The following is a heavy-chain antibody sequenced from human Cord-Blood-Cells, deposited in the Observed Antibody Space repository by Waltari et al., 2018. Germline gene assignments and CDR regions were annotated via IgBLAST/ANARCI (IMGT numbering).Heavy chain of an antibody. CDR3: ARGGYIVVVPAAISHYYYGMDV. V-gene: IGHV4-34*01. Sequence: QVQLQQWGAGLLKPSETLSLTCAVYGGSFSGYYWSWLRQPPGKGREWIGEINHSGSTNYNPSLKSRVTISVDTSKNQFSLKLSSVTAADTAVYYCARGGYIVVVPAAISHYYYGMDVWGQGTTVTVSS. D-gene: IGHD2-2*01. CDR2: INHSGST. J-gene: IGHJ6*02. CDR1: GGSFSGYY.